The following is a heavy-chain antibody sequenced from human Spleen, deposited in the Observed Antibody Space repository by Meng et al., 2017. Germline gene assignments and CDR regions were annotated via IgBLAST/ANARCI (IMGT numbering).Heavy chain of an antibody. CDR2: ISDSGGST. D-gene: IGHD4-17*01. CDR3: ANEGDGDSSIDY. CDR1: GFTFSRDA. J-gene: IGHJ4*02. V-gene: IGHV3-23*01. Sequence: GESLKISCAASGFTFSRDAMGWVRQAPGKGLEWVSVISDSGGSTYYTDSVKGRFTISRDNSKNMVYLQMNSLRAEDTAVYYCANEGDGDSSIDYWGQGTLVTVSS.